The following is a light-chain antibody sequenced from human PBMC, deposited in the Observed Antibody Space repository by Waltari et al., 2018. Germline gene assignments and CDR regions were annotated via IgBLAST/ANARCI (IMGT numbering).Light chain of an antibody. V-gene: IGLV2-23*01. CDR1: RSDVGRYDL. CDR3: CSYADSRTWV. CDR2: EDS. Sequence: QSALTQPASVSGSPGQSITISCTGSRSDVGRYDLVSCYQHHPDKAPQVIIFEDSKRPSGVSTGVSGSKSGNTASLTISGLQAEDEADYYCCSYADSRTWVFGGGTKLTVL. J-gene: IGLJ3*02.